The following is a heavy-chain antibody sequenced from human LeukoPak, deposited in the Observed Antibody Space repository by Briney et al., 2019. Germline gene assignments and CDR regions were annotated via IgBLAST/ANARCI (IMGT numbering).Heavy chain of an antibody. Sequence: GRSLRLSCAASGFTFSSYGMHWVRQAPGKGLEWVAVISYDGSNKYYADSVKGRFTISRDNSKNTLYLQMNSLRAEDTAVYYCARREAYYSDSSGSYYYYHGMDVWGQGTTVTVSS. CDR2: ISYDGSNK. CDR3: ARREAYYSDSSGSYYYYHGMDV. D-gene: IGHD3-22*01. J-gene: IGHJ6*02. V-gene: IGHV3-30*03. CDR1: GFTFSSYG.